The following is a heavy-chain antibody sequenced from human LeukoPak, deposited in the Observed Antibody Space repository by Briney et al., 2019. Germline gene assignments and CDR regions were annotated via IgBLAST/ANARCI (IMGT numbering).Heavy chain of an antibody. V-gene: IGHV3-23*01. CDR1: GFTFSSYA. D-gene: IGHD4-17*01. CDR2: IRDSGSGT. J-gene: IGHJ5*02. Sequence: GGSLRLSCVASGFTFSSYAMSWVRQSPGKGLEWVSSIRDSGSGTYYADSVKGRFTISRDNSKNTLYLQMNSLRVEDTAVYYCAKNDYGFWFDPWGQGTLVTVSS. CDR3: AKNDYGFWFDP.